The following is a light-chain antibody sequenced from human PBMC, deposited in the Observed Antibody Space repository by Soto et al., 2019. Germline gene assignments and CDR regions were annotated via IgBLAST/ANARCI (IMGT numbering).Light chain of an antibody. CDR3: QQSYTSPVT. J-gene: IGKJ4*01. V-gene: IGKV1-39*01. CDR1: QSIITD. CDR2: GAS. Sequence: DIQMTQSPSSLSVSIGDRVTVTCLASQSIITDLNFYEQKPGKAPNLPIYGASTLQSGVPSRFSGGGSGTYFTLTISGLQPEDFGSYYCQQSYTSPVTFGGGTKVDI.